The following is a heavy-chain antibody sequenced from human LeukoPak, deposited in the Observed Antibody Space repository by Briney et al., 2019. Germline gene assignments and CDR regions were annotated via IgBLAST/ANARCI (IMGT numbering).Heavy chain of an antibody. CDR3: TRQLELQNYYGMDV. D-gene: IGHD1-7*01. V-gene: IGHV5-51*01. J-gene: IGHJ6*02. CDR2: INPDDSDT. Sequence: GESLKISCKGSGYMFTSYWHGWVRQMPGKGLEWMGSINPDDSDTRYSPYFQGQVTMSGDKSISTAYLRWSSLKASDTAMYYCTRQLELQNYYGMDVWGQGTTVTVSS. CDR1: GYMFTSYW.